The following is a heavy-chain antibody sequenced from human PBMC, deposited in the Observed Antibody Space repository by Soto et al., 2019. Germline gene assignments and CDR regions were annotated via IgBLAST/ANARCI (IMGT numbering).Heavy chain of an antibody. CDR2: INHSGTV. D-gene: IGHD3-10*01. V-gene: IGHV4-34*01. Sequence: QVHLQQWGAGLLKPSETLSLTCAVNGGAFNGDYWTWIRQSPGKGLQWIGEINHSGTVDYNPSLKSRVTFSIDTSKNQFSLTLTSVTAADTAVYYCARAGAALVRGSIGGFDYWGQGTLVTVSS. CDR1: GGAFNGDY. J-gene: IGHJ4*02. CDR3: ARAGAALVRGSIGGFDY.